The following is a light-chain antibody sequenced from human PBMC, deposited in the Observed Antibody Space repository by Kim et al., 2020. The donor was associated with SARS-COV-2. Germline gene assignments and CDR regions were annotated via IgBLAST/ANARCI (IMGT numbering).Light chain of an antibody. CDR2: GAS. J-gene: IGKJ1*01. V-gene: IGKV3-15*01. CDR1: HRFSSN. CDR3: QQYNNWPGT. Sequence: EMAALAGRAIHRFSSNLAWYRQKPGQAPRLLIYGASTGATGIPARFSGSGSGTEFTLTISSLQSEDFAVYYCQQYNNWPGTFGQGTKVDIK.